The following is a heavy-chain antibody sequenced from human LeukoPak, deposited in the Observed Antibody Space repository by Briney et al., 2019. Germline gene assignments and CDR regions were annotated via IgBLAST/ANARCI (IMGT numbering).Heavy chain of an antibody. CDR3: AKQAHYGDYPYFDY. V-gene: IGHV3-30*18. D-gene: IGHD4-17*01. CDR2: ISYAGTNK. CDR1: GFTFSSYG. J-gene: IGHJ4*02. Sequence: GRSLRLSCAASGFTFSSYGMHWVRQAPGEGLEWVAIISYAGTNKYYADSVKGRFTISRDNSKNTLYLQMNSLRAEDTAVYYCAKQAHYGDYPYFDYWGQGTLVTVSS.